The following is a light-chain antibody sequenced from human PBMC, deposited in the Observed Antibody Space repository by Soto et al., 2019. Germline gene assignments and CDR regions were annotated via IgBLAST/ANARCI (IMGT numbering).Light chain of an antibody. V-gene: IGKV3-20*01. CDR1: QSLSGNY. CDR3: HHYGSSPYT. J-gene: IGKJ2*01. Sequence: EIVLTQSPGTLSLSPGERATLSCRASQSLSGNYLAWYQQQPGQAPRLLIFGVSSRATGIPDRFSGSGSGTDVTLTIYRLEPEDFAGYYCHHYGSSPYTFGLGTKLEIK. CDR2: GVS.